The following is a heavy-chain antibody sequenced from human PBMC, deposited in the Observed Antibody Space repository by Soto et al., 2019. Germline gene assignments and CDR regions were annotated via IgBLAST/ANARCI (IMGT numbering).Heavy chain of an antibody. J-gene: IGHJ6*02. CDR2: ISPYNDYT. V-gene: IGHV1-18*01. CDR1: GYTFIRYG. Sequence: QVQLAQSANEVKKPGASVRVSCKAAGYTFIRYGIAWVRQAPGQGLEWMGWISPYNDYTVYAQKFQGRVSMTADTHKRSVYRSLRGLKSDDTAVYYRTRGGYYDKSRAKLSHDGVDVWGQGTSVSVSS. CDR3: TRGGYYDKSRAKLSHDGVDV. D-gene: IGHD3-9*01.